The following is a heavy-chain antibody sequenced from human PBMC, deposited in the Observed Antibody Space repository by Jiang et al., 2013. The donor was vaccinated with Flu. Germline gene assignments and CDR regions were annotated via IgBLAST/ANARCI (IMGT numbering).Heavy chain of an antibody. J-gene: IGHJ4*02. Sequence: GLVKPSETLSLTCTVSGGSISSCYWSWIRQPPGKGLEWIGEINHSGSTYYNPSLKSRVTISVDTSKNQFSLKLSSVTAADTAVYYCASLYYYDSSGYPTYNYFDYWGQGTLVTVSS. CDR2: INHSGST. CDR3: ASLYYYDSSGYPTYNYFDY. CDR1: GGSISSCY. V-gene: IGHV4-34*09. D-gene: IGHD3-22*01.